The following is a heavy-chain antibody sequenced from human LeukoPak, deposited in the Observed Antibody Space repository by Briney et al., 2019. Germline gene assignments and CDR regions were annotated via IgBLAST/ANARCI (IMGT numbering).Heavy chain of an antibody. Sequence: SVKVSCKASGFTFTSSAMQWVRQARGQRLEWIGWIVVGSGNTNYAQKFQERVTITRDMSTSTAYMELSNLRSEDTAVYYCAAAGVFGELLFDYWGQGTLVTVSS. J-gene: IGHJ4*02. V-gene: IGHV1-58*02. CDR3: AAAGVFGELLFDY. CDR1: GFTFTSSA. D-gene: IGHD3-10*02. CDR2: IVVGSGNT.